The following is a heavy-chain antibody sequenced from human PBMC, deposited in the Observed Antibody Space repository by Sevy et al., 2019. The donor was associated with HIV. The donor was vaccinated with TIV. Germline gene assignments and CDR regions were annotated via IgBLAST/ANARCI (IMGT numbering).Heavy chain of an antibody. J-gene: IGHJ4*02. CDR3: ARLHYYGSGSEEGD. D-gene: IGHD3-10*01. V-gene: IGHV4-39*01. CDR1: GGSISSSTYY. CDR2: IYYSGST. Sequence: SETLSLTCTVSGGSISSSTYYWGWIRQAPGKGLEWIASIYYSGSTYYNPSLKSRVTISVDTSKNHFSLKLSSVTAADTAVYYSARLHYYGSGSEEGDWGQGTLVTVSS.